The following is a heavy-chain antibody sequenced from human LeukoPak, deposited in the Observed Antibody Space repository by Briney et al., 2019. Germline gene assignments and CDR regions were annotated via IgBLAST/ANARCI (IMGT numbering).Heavy chain of an antibody. CDR3: AREGMGIEAGTVDY. CDR1: VGSLSSTRYY. V-gene: IGHV4-39*07. J-gene: IGHJ4*02. CDR2: IYYSWST. Sequence: SETLSLTCSVSVGSLSSTRYYWRWIRQPPGKGLEWNGSIYYSWSTSYNPSLKSRVTISVDTSKNQFSLKLSSVTAADTAVYYCAREGMGIEAGTVDYWGQGTLVTVPS. D-gene: IGHD1/OR15-1a*01.